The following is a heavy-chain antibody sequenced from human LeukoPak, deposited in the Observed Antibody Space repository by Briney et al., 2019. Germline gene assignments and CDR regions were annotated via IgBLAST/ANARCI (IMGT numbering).Heavy chain of an antibody. CDR3: AARRVRGVWFYLDY. Sequence: GVSLRLSCAASGFTVSAYAMAWVRQAPGKGLEWVSTIYDDNTYYADSVKGRFAISTDNSKNTLYLQMNSLRVEDTAVYFCAARRVRGVWFYLDYWGQGTLVTVSS. CDR2: IYDDNT. V-gene: IGHV3-23*01. D-gene: IGHD3-10*01. CDR1: GFTVSAYA. J-gene: IGHJ4*02.